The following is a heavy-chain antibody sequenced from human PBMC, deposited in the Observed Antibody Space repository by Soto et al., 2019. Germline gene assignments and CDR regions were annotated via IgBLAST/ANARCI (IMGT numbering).Heavy chain of an antibody. CDR1: GGSISSSNW. Sequence: SETLSLTCAVSGGSISSSNWWSWVRQPPGKGLEWIGEIYHSGSTNYNPSLKSRVTISVDRSKNQFSLKLSSVTAADTAVYYCARDEYYYDSSGYYVGSWGQGTLVTVSS. CDR2: IYHSGST. V-gene: IGHV4-4*02. J-gene: IGHJ5*02. D-gene: IGHD3-22*01. CDR3: ARDEYYYDSSGYYVGS.